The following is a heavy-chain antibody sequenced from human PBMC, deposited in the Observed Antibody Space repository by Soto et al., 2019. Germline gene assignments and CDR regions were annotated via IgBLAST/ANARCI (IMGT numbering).Heavy chain of an antibody. CDR1: GGSISSYY. CDR2: IYYSGST. D-gene: IGHD2-15*01. J-gene: IGHJ6*02. V-gene: IGHV4-59*01. Sequence: LETLSLPCTVSGGSISSYYWSWIRQPPGKGLEWIGYIYYSGSTNYNPSLKSRVTISVDTSKNQFSLKLSSVTAADTAVYYCARVDCSGGSCDSTWYYGMDVWGQGTTVTVSS. CDR3: ARVDCSGGSCDSTWYYGMDV.